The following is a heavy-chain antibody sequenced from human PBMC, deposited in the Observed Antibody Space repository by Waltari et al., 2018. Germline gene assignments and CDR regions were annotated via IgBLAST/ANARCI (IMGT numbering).Heavy chain of an antibody. J-gene: IGHJ2*01. V-gene: IGHV4-34*01. Sequence: QVQLQQWGAGLLKPSETLSLTCAVYGGSFSGYYWSWIRQPPGKGLEWIGEINHSGSTNYNPSLKRRVTISVDTSKNQFSLKLSSVTAADTAVYYCARVRGYPALNRGYWYFDLWGRGTLVTVSS. D-gene: IGHD5-12*01. CDR3: ARVRGYPALNRGYWYFDL. CDR2: INHSGST. CDR1: GGSFSGYY.